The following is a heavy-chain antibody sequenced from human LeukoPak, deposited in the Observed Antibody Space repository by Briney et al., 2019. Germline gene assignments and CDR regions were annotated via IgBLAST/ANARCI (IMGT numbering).Heavy chain of an antibody. V-gene: IGHV4-59*01. Sequence: SETLSLTCTVSGGSISSYYWSWIRQPPGKGLEWIGYIYYSGSTNYNPSLKSRVTISVDTSKNQFSLKLSSVTAADTAVYYCAREAVTGIDYWGQGTLVSVSS. D-gene: IGHD6-19*01. J-gene: IGHJ4*02. CDR1: GGSISSYY. CDR2: IYYSGST. CDR3: AREAVTGIDY.